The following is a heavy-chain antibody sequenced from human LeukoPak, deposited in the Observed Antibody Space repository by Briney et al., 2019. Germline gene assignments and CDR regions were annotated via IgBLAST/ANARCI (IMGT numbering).Heavy chain of an antibody. Sequence: PGRSLRLSCAASGFTFSSYGMHWVRQAPGKGLEWVAVISYDGSNKYYADSVKGRFTISRDNSKNTLYLQMNSLRAEDTAVYYCAKDQKLPTLYYYYGMDVWGQGTTVTVSS. J-gene: IGHJ6*02. CDR2: ISYDGSNK. V-gene: IGHV3-30*18. D-gene: IGHD6-13*01. CDR3: AKDQKLPTLYYYYGMDV. CDR1: GFTFSSYG.